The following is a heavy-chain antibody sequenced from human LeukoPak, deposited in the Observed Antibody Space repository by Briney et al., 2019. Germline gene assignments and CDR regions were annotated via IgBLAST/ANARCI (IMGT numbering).Heavy chain of an antibody. D-gene: IGHD3-10*01. J-gene: IGHJ6*03. CDR1: GGSISSSSYY. CDR2: IYYTGGT. V-gene: IGHV4-39*07. Sequence: SETLSLTCTVSGGSISSSSYYWGWIRQPPGKGLEWIGNIYYTGGTYYNPPLKSRVTISVDTSKNQFSLKLSSVTAADTAVFHCARVALYYYGSGTYYPAYMDVWGKGATVTVSS. CDR3: ARVALYYYGSGTYYPAYMDV.